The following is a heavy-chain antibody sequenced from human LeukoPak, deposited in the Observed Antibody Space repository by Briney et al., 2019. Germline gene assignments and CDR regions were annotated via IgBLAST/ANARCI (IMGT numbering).Heavy chain of an antibody. CDR1: GGSISSGDYY. CDR2: IYYSGST. D-gene: IGHD3-22*01. V-gene: IGHV4-30-4*01. Sequence: SETLSLTCTVSGGSISSGDYYWSWIRRPPGKGLEWIGYIYYSGSTYYNPSLKSRVTISVDTSKNQFSLKLSSVTAADTAVYYCASNYYDSSGYYFDYWGQGTLVTVSS. J-gene: IGHJ4*02. CDR3: ASNYYDSSGYYFDY.